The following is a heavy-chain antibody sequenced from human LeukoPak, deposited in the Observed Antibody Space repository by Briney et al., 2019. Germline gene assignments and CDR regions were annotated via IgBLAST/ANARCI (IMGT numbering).Heavy chain of an antibody. Sequence: PSETLSLTCTVSGGSISSYYWGWIRQPPGKGLEWIGYIYYSGSTNYNPSLKSRVTISVDTPKNQFSLKLSSVTAADTAVYYCARENCSGGTCYYDYWGQGTLVTVSS. CDR2: IYYSGST. J-gene: IGHJ4*02. V-gene: IGHV4-59*01. CDR1: GGSISSYY. D-gene: IGHD2-15*01. CDR3: ARENCSGGTCYYDY.